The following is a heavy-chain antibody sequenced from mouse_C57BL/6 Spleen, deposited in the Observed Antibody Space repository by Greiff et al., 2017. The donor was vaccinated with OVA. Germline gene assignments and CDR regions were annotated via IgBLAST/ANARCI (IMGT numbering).Heavy chain of an antibody. CDR1: GFTFSDYG. Sequence: EVHLVESGGGLVKPGGSLKLSCAASGFTFSDYGMHWVRQAPEKGLEWVAYISSGSSTIYYADTVKGRFTISRDNAKNTLFLQMTSLRSEDTAMEYCARRPYYGSSYWYFDVWGTGTTVTVSS. CDR3: ARRPYYGSSYWYFDV. J-gene: IGHJ1*03. D-gene: IGHD1-1*01. CDR2: ISSGSSTI. V-gene: IGHV5-17*01.